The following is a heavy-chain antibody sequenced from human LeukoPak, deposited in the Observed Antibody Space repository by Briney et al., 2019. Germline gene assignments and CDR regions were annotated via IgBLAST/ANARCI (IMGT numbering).Heavy chain of an antibody. D-gene: IGHD3/OR15-3a*01. V-gene: IGHV3-66*02. CDR3: ARDGLGTYDAFDI. J-gene: IGHJ3*02. Sequence: GGSLRLSCAASGFTVSSNYMSWVRQAPGKGLEGVSVIYSGGSTYYADSVKGRFTISRDNSKNTLYLQMNSLRAEDTAVYYCARDGLGTYDAFDIWGQGPMVTVSS. CDR2: IYSGGST. CDR1: GFTVSSNY.